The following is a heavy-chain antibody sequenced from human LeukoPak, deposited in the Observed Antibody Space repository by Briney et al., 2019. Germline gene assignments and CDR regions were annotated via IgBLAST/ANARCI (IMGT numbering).Heavy chain of an antibody. V-gene: IGHV4-38-2*01. CDR3: ARAFGSSWPEPFDY. J-gene: IGHJ4*02. CDR2: IYHIGST. Sequence: SETLSLTCAVSGYSISSGYYWGWIRQPPGKGLEWIGSIYHIGSTYYTQSLKSRVTISVDTSKNQFSLKLSSVTAADTAVYYCARAFGSSWPEPFDYWGQGTLVTVSS. D-gene: IGHD6-13*01. CDR1: GYSISSGYY.